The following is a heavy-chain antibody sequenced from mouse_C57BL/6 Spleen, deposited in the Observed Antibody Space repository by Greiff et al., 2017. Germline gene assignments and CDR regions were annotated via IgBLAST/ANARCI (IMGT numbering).Heavy chain of an antibody. Sequence: QVQLQQPGPELVKPGASVKLSCKASGYTFTSYWMHWVKQRPGQGLEWIGNINPSNGGTNYNEKFKSKATLTVDKSSSTAYMQRSSLTAEDSAVYYCARGGAVVATYYYAMDYWGQGTSVTVSS. J-gene: IGHJ4*01. D-gene: IGHD1-1*01. CDR3: ARGGAVVATYYYAMDY. V-gene: IGHV1-53*01. CDR1: GYTFTSYW. CDR2: INPSNGGT.